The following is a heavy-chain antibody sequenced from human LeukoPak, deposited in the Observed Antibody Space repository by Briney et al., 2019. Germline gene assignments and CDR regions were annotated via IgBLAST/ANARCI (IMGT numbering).Heavy chain of an antibody. CDR1: GGSISSSSYY. Sequence: SETLSLTCTVSGGSISSSSYYWGWIRQPPGKGLEWIGSIYYSGSTYYNPSLKSRVTISVDTSKNQFSLKLSSVTAADTAVYYCARGGYPFYYMDVWGKGTTVTVSS. CDR2: IYYSGST. J-gene: IGHJ6*03. CDR3: ARGGYPFYYMDV. V-gene: IGHV4-39*01. D-gene: IGHD2-15*01.